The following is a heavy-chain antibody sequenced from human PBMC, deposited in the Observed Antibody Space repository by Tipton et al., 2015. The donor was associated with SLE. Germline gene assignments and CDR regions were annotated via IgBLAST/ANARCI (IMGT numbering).Heavy chain of an antibody. V-gene: IGHV4-39*02. CDR3: ARERIEEYGGKENWIDP. J-gene: IGHJ5*02. Sequence: TLSLTCTLSGGSISSSSYYWGWIRQPPGKGLEWIGSIYYSGSTYYNPSLKSRVTISVDTSKNQFSLKLSSVTAADTAVYYCARERIEEYGGKENWIDPWGQGTLVTVSS. CDR1: GGSISSSSYY. CDR2: IYYSGST. D-gene: IGHD4/OR15-4a*01.